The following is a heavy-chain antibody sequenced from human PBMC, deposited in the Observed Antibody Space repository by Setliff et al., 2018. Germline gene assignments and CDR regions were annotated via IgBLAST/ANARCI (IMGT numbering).Heavy chain of an antibody. Sequence: GASVKVSCKASGYTFTTYYMHWVRQAPGQGLEWMGIINPSGGYANYAQKFQGRVTITRDTSASTVYMELSSLRYEDTAVYYCANAEVVVAPWGQGTLVTVSS. J-gene: IGHJ4*02. V-gene: IGHV1-46*01. CDR2: INPSGGYA. D-gene: IGHD2-15*01. CDR1: GYTFTTYY. CDR3: ANAEVVVAP.